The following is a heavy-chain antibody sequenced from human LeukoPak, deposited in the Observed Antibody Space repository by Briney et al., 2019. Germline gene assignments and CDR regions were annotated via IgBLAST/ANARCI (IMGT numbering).Heavy chain of an antibody. CDR3: AKAPPIRPLSWFDP. J-gene: IGHJ5*02. Sequence: GGSLRLSCAASGFTFSNYAMSWVRQAPGKGLEWVSVIGYSGGSTYYADSVKGRFTISRDNSKNTLYLQRDSLRAEDTAVYFCAKAPPIRPLSWFDPWGQGTLVTVSS. CDR2: IGYSGGST. CDR1: GFTFSNYA. V-gene: IGHV3-23*01.